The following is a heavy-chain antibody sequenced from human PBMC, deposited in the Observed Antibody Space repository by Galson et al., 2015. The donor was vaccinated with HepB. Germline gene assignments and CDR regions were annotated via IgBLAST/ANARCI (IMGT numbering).Heavy chain of an antibody. V-gene: IGHV1-18*01. J-gene: IGHJ4*02. CDR3: AREEGGDY. Sequence: SVKVSCKASGSTFNSYGISWVRQAPGQGLEWMGWISTYNGNTNYAQKIQGRVTMTTDTSASTAYMELRSLTSDDTAVYYCAREEGGDYWGQGTLVTVSS. CDR2: ISTYNGNT. CDR1: GSTFNSYG.